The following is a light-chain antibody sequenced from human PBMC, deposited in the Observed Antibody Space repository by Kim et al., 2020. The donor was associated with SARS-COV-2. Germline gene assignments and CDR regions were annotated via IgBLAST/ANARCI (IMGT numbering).Light chain of an antibody. CDR2: EVS. J-gene: IGKJ5*01. CDR1: QSPMHSNGKTY. V-gene: IGKV2D-29*01. CDR3: MQSLEIPLT. Sequence: DIVMIQTPLSLSVSPGQPASMSCKSSQSPMHSNGKTYVYWYLQKAGQPPQLLIHEVSNRFSGVPDRFSGSASGTEFTLRISRVEAEDVGVYYCMQSLEIPLTFGQGTRLEI.